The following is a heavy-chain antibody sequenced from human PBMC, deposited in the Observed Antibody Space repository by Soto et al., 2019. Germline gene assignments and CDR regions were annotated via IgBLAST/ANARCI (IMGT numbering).Heavy chain of an antibody. J-gene: IGHJ4*02. Sequence: ETLSLTCTVSGNSISGTSSFWAWIRQPPGKNLEWIGSVYYTGSTYYNSSLKSRVSISIDTSKNQFSLSLNSVTAADTAVYYCTRRVRSTGLLDYWGQGALVTVSS. CDR3: TRRVRSTGLLDY. D-gene: IGHD4-4*01. V-gene: IGHV4-39*01. CDR1: GNSISGTSSF. CDR2: VYYTGST.